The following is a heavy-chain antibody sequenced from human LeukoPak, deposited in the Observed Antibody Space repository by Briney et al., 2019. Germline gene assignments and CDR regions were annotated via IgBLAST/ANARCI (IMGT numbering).Heavy chain of an antibody. D-gene: IGHD1-20*01. J-gene: IGHJ4*02. V-gene: IGHV3-33*01. CDR2: IWYDGSNK. CDR3: ARAITGNWNDNGYFDY. Sequence: GRSLRLSCAASGFTFSSYGMHWVRQAPGKGLEWVAVIWYDGSNKYYADSVKGRFTISRDNSKNTLYLQMNSLRAEDTAVYYCARAITGNWNDNGYFDYWGQGTLVTVST. CDR1: GFTFSSYG.